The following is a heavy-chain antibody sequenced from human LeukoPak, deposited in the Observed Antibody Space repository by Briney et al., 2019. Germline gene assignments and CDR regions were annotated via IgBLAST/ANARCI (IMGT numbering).Heavy chain of an antibody. J-gene: IGHJ4*02. CDR3: ARTPLWFGELSPFDY. V-gene: IGHV3-30*04. D-gene: IGHD3-10*01. Sequence: GGSLRLSCAASGFTFSSYAMHWVRQAPGKGLEWVAIISYDGSNKYYAESVKGRFTISRDNSKNTLYLQMNSLRAEDTAVYYCARTPLWFGELSPFDYWGQGTLVTVSS. CDR2: ISYDGSNK. CDR1: GFTFSSYA.